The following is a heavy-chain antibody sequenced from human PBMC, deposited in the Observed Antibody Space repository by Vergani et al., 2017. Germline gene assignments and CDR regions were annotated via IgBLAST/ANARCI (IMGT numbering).Heavy chain of an antibody. J-gene: IGHJ5*02. CDR1: GYTFTSYY. V-gene: IGHV1-46*01. CDR3: ASDSRYCSSTSCYVGRDWFDP. CDR2: INPRGGRT. Sequence: QMQLVQSGAEGKKPGASVKVSCKPSGYTFTSYYMHWVRQAPGQGLVWMGIINPRGGRTSYAKKFQGRVTMTRDTSTSPVYMEMSSLSSEDTAVYYCASDSRYCSSTSCYVGRDWFDPWSEGTLVTVSS. D-gene: IGHD2-2*01.